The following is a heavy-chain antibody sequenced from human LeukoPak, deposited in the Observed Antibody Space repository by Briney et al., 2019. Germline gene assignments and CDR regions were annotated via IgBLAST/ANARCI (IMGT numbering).Heavy chain of an antibody. J-gene: IGHJ4*02. CDR3: ARGGVDFWSGSLKFDY. CDR1: GGTFSSYA. D-gene: IGHD3-3*01. V-gene: IGHV1-69*04. CDR2: IIPILGIA. Sequence: SVKVSCKASGGTFSSYAISWVRQAPGRGLEWMGRIIPILGIANYAQKFQGRVTITADKSTSTAYMELSSLRSEDTAVYYCARGGVDFWSGSLKFDYWGQGTLVTVSS.